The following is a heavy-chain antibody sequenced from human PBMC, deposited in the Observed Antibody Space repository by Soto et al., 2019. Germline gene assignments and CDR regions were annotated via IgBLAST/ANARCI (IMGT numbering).Heavy chain of an antibody. CDR3: AKDIDSQITMIVVVITPFDY. J-gene: IGHJ4*02. CDR1: GFTFSSYA. CDR2: ISGSGGST. V-gene: IGHV3-23*01. D-gene: IGHD3-22*01. Sequence: PGGSLRLSCAASGFTFSSYAMSWVRQAPGKGLEWVSAISGSGGSTYYADSVKGRFTISRDNSKNTLYLQMNSLRAEDTAVYYCAKDIDSQITMIVVVITPFDYWGQGTLVTVSS.